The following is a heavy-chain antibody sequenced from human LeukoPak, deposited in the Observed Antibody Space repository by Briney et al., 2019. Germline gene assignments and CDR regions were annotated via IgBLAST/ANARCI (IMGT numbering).Heavy chain of an antibody. J-gene: IGHJ4*02. V-gene: IGHV3-49*04. Sequence: GGSLRLSCTASGFTFGDYAMSWVRQAPGKGLEWVGFIRSKAYGGTTEYAASVKGRFTIPRDDSKSIAYLQMNSLKTEDTAVYYCTRVSYYYDSSGYYYFDYWGQGTLVTVSS. D-gene: IGHD3-22*01. CDR1: GFTFGDYA. CDR2: IRSKAYGGTT. CDR3: TRVSYYYDSSGYYYFDY.